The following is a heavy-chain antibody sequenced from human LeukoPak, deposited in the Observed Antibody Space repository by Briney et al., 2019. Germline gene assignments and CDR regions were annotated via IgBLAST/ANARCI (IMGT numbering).Heavy chain of an antibody. J-gene: IGHJ4*02. CDR1: GFTFSSYA. V-gene: IGHV3-23*01. CDR3: ANPSGYRDGCGNFDY. D-gene: IGHD5-24*01. CDR2: ISGSGGST. Sequence: GGSLRLSCAASGFTFSSYAMSWVRQAPGKGLEWVSAISGSGGSTYYADSVKGRFTISRDNSKNTLYLQMNSLRAEDTAVYYCANPSGYRDGCGNFDYWGQGTLVTVSS.